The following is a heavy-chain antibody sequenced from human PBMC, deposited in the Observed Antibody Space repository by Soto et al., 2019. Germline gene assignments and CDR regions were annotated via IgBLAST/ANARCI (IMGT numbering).Heavy chain of an antibody. Sequence: SETLSLTCAVSGGSISSGGFSCNWIRQPPGKGLEWIGYINHSGSTYFNPSLKSRVTMSVDRSTNQFSLRLSSVTAADTAVYYCARHRSGYYYSLFDYWGQGALVTVSS. V-gene: IGHV4-30-2*01. J-gene: IGHJ4*02. CDR3: ARHRSGYYYSLFDY. CDR1: GGSISSGGFS. CDR2: INHSGST. D-gene: IGHD3-22*01.